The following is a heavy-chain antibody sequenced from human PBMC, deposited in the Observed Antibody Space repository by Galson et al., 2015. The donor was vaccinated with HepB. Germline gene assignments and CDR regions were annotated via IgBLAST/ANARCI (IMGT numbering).Heavy chain of an antibody. J-gene: IGHJ4*02. CDR2: ISYDGSNK. CDR3: AREGYSSGWFLDY. D-gene: IGHD6-19*01. CDR1: GFTFSSYA. Sequence: SLRLSCAASGFTFSSYAMHWVRQAPGKGLEWVAVISYDGSNKYYADSVKGRFTISRDNSKNTLYLQMNSLRAEDTAVYYCAREGYSSGWFLDYWGQGTLVTVSS. V-gene: IGHV3-30-3*01.